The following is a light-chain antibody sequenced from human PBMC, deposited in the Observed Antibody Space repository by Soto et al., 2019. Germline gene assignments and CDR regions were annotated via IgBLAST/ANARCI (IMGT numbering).Light chain of an antibody. CDR3: SSFASSNTWV. CDR2: EVT. CDR1: SSDVGAYNY. Sequence: QSALTQPPSASGSPGQSVTISCTGTSSDVGAYNYVSWYQQHAGKAPKLVIYEVTKRPSGVPDRFSGSKSANTASLTVSGLQAEDEADYYCSSFASSNTWVFGGGTQRTVL. V-gene: IGLV2-8*01. J-gene: IGLJ7*01.